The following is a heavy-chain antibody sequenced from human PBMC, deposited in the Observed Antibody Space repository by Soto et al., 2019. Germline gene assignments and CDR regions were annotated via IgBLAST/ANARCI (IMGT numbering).Heavy chain of an antibody. CDR2: ISYDGSNK. Sequence: QVQLVESGGGVVQPGRSLRLSCAAPGFTFSSYGMHWVRQAPGKGLEWVAVISYDGSNKYYADSVKGRFTISRDNSKNTLYLQMNSLRAEDTAVYYCAKDKFFGSGSYFDYWGQGTLVTVSS. CDR3: AKDKFFGSGSYFDY. J-gene: IGHJ4*02. D-gene: IGHD3-10*01. V-gene: IGHV3-30*18. CDR1: GFTFSSYG.